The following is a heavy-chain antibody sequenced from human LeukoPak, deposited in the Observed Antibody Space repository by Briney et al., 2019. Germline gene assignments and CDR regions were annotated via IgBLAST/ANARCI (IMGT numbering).Heavy chain of an antibody. CDR1: GYSFISYW. J-gene: IGHJ3*01. V-gene: IGHV5-51*01. D-gene: IGHD2/OR15-2a*01. CDR2: IYPGDSDI. Sequence: GESLKISCKASGYSFISYWLAWVRQMPGKGLEWVGIIYPGDSDIRYSPSLQGQVAFSVDKSISTAYLQWSSLKASDTAMYSCARLSNPGSMGAFDVWGQGTMVTVSS. CDR3: ARLSNPGSMGAFDV.